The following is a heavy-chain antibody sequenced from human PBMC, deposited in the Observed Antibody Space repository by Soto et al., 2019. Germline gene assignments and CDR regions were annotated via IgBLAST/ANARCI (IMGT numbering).Heavy chain of an antibody. CDR1: RISVSDNY. CDR2: ISAAGTYT. D-gene: IGHD3-10*01. CDR3: ARVALNHFGSGRYYFDS. J-gene: IGHJ4*02. Sequence: GGSLRLSCVASRISVSDNYMGWIRQAPGKGLEWVSLISAAGTYTDYADSVRGRFAVSRDNAKDSLHLQMNSLRAEDTAVYYCARVALNHFGSGRYYFDSWGQGTLVTVSS. V-gene: IGHV3-11*06.